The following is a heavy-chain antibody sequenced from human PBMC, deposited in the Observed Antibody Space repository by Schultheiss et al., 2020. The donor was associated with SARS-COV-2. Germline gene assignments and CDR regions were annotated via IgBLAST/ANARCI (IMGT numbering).Heavy chain of an antibody. CDR2: IYHSGST. D-gene: IGHD3-9*01. CDR1: GGSFSGYY. CDR3: ARARDYDILSGRSYYYYYVMDV. J-gene: IGHJ6*02. Sequence: SQTLSLTCAVYGGSFSGYYWSWIRQPPGKGLEWIGEIYHSGSTNYNPSLKSRVTISVDKSKNQFSLKLSSVTAADTAVYYCARARDYDILSGRSYYYYYVMDVWGQGTTVTVSS. V-gene: IGHV4-34*01.